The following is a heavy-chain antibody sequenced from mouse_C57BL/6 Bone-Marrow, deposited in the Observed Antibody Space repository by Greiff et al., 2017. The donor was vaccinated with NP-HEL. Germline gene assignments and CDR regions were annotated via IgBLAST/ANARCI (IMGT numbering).Heavy chain of an antibody. J-gene: IGHJ3*01. CDR3: ARLVRFAY. Sequence: EVMLVESGGGLVKPGGSLKLSCAASGFTFSDYGMHWVRQAPEKGLEWVAYISSGSSNIYYADTVKGRLTISRDNAKNTLFLQMTSLRSEDAAMYYCARLVRFAYWGQGTLVTVSA. CDR2: ISSGSSNI. V-gene: IGHV5-17*01. CDR1: GFTFSDYG.